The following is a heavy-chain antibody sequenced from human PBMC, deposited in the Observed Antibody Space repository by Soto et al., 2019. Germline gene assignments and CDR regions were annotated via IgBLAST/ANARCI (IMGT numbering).Heavy chain of an antibody. CDR1: GYTFTSYA. CDR3: ARTGALYCSSTSCYAHRTNHAFDI. Sequence: QVQLVQSGAEVKKPGASVKVSCKASGYTFTSYAMHWVRQAPGQRLEWMGWINAGNGNTKYSQKFQGRVTITRDTSASTAYMELSSLRSEDTAVYYCARTGALYCSSTSCYAHRTNHAFDIWGQGTMVTVSS. J-gene: IGHJ3*02. D-gene: IGHD2-2*01. CDR2: INAGNGNT. V-gene: IGHV1-3*01.